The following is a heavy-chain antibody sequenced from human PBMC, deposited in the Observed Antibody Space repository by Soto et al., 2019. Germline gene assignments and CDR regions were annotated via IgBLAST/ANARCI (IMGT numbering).Heavy chain of an antibody. CDR2: VGGSGSGT. V-gene: IGHV3-23*01. CDR1: GFTFSNYA. CDR3: AKNMITFGGITLPGILDS. Sequence: PGGSLRLSCAASGFTFSNYAMTWVRQAPGKGLEWVSGVGGSGSGTFYAASLKGRFTISRDNSRNTLYLQMNSLRDEDTAVYYCAKNMITFGGITLPGILDSWGQGTLVTVSS. J-gene: IGHJ4*02. D-gene: IGHD3-16*01.